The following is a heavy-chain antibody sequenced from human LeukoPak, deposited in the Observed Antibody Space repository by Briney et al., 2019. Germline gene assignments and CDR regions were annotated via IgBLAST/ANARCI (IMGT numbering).Heavy chain of an antibody. Sequence: SQTLSLTCTVSGGSISSGGYYWGWIRQPPGKGLEWIGSIYYSGSTYYNPSLKSRVTISVDTSKNQFSLKLSSVTAADTAVYYCARGGPYCGGDCSPVGATHYWGQGTLVTVSS. CDR1: GGSISSGGYY. D-gene: IGHD2-21*02. CDR2: IYYSGST. CDR3: ARGGPYCGGDCSPVGATHY. V-gene: IGHV4-39*07. J-gene: IGHJ4*02.